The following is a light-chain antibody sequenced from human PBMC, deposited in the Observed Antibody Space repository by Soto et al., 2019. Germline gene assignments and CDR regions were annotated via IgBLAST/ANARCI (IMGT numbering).Light chain of an antibody. CDR2: DAS. J-gene: IGKJ3*01. Sequence: DIPMTQSPSSLSASVGDRVTITCQASQDISNYLNWYQQKPGKAPKLLIYDASNLETGVPSRFSGSGSGTDFTFTISSLQPEDIATYYCQQYDNLPRGFTSGPGTKVDIK. CDR3: QQYDNLPRGFT. CDR1: QDISNY. V-gene: IGKV1-33*01.